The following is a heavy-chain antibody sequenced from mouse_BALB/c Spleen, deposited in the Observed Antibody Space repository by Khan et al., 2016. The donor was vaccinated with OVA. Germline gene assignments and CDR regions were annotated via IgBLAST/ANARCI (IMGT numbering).Heavy chain of an antibody. Sequence: EVQLQESGPGLVKPSQSLSLTCTVTGFSITSGYVWYWIRQFPGNKLEWMGYISYSGVTSYTPTLKSRTSITRDTSNNQFFLQLNSVTTEDTATYYCARWNYYGYDLDYWGQGTTLTVSS. CDR1: GFSITSGYV. CDR2: ISYSGVT. J-gene: IGHJ2*01. CDR3: ARWNYYGYDLDY. V-gene: IGHV3-2*02. D-gene: IGHD1-2*01.